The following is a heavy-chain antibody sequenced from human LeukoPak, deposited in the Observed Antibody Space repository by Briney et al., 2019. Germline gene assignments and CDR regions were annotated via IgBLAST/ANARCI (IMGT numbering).Heavy chain of an antibody. CDR2: ISSSDKTI. CDR1: GFAFSRYD. CDR3: ETNLGDIGWPLDH. V-gene: IGHV3-48*03. D-gene: IGHD2-21*02. Sequence: GGSLRLSCAASGFAFSRYDMNWVRQAPGKGLEWISYISSSDKTIYYADSVKGRFTISRDNPKNSLFLQMNSLGVEDTAVYYCETNLGDIGWPLDHWGQGTLVTVSS. J-gene: IGHJ4*02.